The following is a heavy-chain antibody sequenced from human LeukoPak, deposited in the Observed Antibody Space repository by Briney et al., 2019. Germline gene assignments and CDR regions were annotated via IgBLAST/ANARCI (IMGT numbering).Heavy chain of an antibody. Sequence: SETLSLTCTVSGGSISSYYWSWIRQPPGKGLEWIGYIYYSGSTNYNPSLKSRVTISVDTSKNQFSLKLSSVTAADTAVYYCARRYYDFWSGYPVNYYYYMDVWGKGTTVTVSS. V-gene: IGHV4-59*12. D-gene: IGHD3-3*01. CDR1: GGSISSYY. CDR3: ARRYYDFWSGYPVNYYYYMDV. J-gene: IGHJ6*03. CDR2: IYYSGST.